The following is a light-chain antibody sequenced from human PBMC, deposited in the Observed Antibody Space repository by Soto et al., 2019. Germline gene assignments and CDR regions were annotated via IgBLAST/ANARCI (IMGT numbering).Light chain of an antibody. V-gene: IGKV1-9*01. J-gene: IGKJ1*01. CDR1: QGIRTY. Sequence: IHLTQSPSSLSASVGERATTTFRASQGIRTYLAWYQQKPGKAAKLLIYSASTLQSGVPSRFSGSGSGTDFTLTISSLQPEDVATYYCQKYNSAPWTGGQG. CDR2: SAS. CDR3: QKYNSAPWT.